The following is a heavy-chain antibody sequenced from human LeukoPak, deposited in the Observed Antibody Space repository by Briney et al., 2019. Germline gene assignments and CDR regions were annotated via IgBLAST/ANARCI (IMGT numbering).Heavy chain of an antibody. J-gene: IGHJ5*02. V-gene: IGHV3-23*01. CDR3: AKDRSGPNWFDP. CDR1: GFTFSSYA. Sequence: QTGGSLRLSCAASGFTFSSYAMSWVRQAPGKGLEWVSAISGSGGSTYYADSVKGRFTISRDNSKNTLYLQMNSLRAEDTAVYYCAKDRSGPNWFDPWGQGTLATVSS. CDR2: ISGSGGST. D-gene: IGHD3-16*02.